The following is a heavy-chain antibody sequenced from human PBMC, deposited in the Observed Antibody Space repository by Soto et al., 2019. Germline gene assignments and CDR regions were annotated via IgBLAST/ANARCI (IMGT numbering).Heavy chain of an antibody. J-gene: IGHJ4*02. V-gene: IGHV4-59*08. Sequence: QVQLQESGPGLVKPSETLSLTCTVSGGSISSYYWSWIRQPPGKGLEWIGYIYYSGSTNFYPSLKSRVTIAVDTSKNQFSLKMSSVTAADTAVYYCARLRGYYQAFDYWGQGTLFTVSS. CDR3: ARLRGYYQAFDY. CDR1: GGSISSYY. D-gene: IGHD3-22*01. CDR2: IYYSGST.